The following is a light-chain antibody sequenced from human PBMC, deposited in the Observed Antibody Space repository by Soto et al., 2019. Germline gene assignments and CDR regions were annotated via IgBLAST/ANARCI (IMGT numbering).Light chain of an antibody. CDR1: SSDVGAHNF. Sequence: QSVLTQPASVSGSPGQSITIFCTGASSDVGAHNFVSWYQQHPGNAPKLLIYDVSNRPSGVSDRFSGSKSGNTASLTITGLQAEDEADYYCSSYTSSSTYVFGPGTKLTVL. J-gene: IGLJ1*01. CDR3: SSYTSSSTYV. CDR2: DVS. V-gene: IGLV2-14*03.